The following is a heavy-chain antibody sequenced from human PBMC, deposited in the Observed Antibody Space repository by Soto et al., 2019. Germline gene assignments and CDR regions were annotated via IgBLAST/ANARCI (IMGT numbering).Heavy chain of an antibody. D-gene: IGHD3-22*01. Sequence: GGSLRLSCAASGLTFSSYGMHWVRQAPGKGLEWVAVISYDGSNKYYADSVKGRFTISRDNAKNTLYLQMDGLRAEDTAVYYCARRADSRGYHWGQGTLVTVSS. CDR1: GLTFSSYG. CDR2: ISYDGSNK. CDR3: ARRADSRGYH. V-gene: IGHV3-30*03. J-gene: IGHJ4*02.